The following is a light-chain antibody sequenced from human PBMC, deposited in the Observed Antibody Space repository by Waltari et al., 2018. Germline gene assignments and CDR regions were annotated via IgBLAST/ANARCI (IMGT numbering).Light chain of an antibody. CDR3: CSYAGSVV. J-gene: IGLJ2*01. CDR2: DVS. CDR1: SSDVGGFNY. V-gene: IGLV2-11*01. Sequence: QSALTQPRSVSGSPGQSVTISCTGTSSDVGGFNYVSWYQQHPGQAPKLMIYDVSKRPSGVPDRFSGSKSGNTASLTISGLQAEDEADYYCCSYAGSVVFGGGTKLTVL.